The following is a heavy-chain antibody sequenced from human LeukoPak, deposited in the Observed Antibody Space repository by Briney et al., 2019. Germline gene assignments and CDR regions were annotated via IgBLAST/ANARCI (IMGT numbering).Heavy chain of an antibody. CDR2: IYYSGST. CDR1: GGSISSYY. V-gene: IGHV4-59*12. D-gene: IGHD3-9*01. CDR3: ATAPSYDILTGYTDAFDY. J-gene: IGHJ4*02. Sequence: PSETLSLTCTVSGGSISSYYWSWIRQPPGKGLEWIGYIYYSGSTNYNPSLKSRVTISVDTSKNQFSLKLSSVTAADTAVYYCATAPSYDILTGYTDAFDYWGQGTLVTVSS.